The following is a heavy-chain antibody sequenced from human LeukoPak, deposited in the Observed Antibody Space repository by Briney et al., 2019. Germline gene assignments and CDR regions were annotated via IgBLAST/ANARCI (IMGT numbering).Heavy chain of an antibody. V-gene: IGHV4-39*01. J-gene: IGHJ4*02. CDR1: GVSISSSNSY. Sequence: SETLSLTCTVSGVSISSSNSYWGWIRQPPGKGLEWIGSIYYSGNTYYNASLKSQVTISIDTSKNQFSLRLTSVTAADTAVYYCARQTGSGLFILPGGQGTLVTVSS. CDR3: ARQTGSGLFILP. CDR2: IYYSGNT. D-gene: IGHD3/OR15-3a*01.